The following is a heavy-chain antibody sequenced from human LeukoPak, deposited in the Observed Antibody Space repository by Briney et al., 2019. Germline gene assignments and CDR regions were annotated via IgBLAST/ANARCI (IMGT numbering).Heavy chain of an antibody. Sequence: ASETLSLTCTVSGGSISSRSDYWGWIRQTPGKGLEWIGNLDSSGSTYYDPSLKSRVTISVGTSKNQFSLNLRSVTAADTAIYFCSRSHDYGGLYFYYYMDVWGKGTTVTVSS. V-gene: IGHV4-39*01. D-gene: IGHD4-23*01. J-gene: IGHJ6*03. CDR1: GGSISSRSDY. CDR3: SRSHDYGGLYFYYYMDV. CDR2: LDSSGST.